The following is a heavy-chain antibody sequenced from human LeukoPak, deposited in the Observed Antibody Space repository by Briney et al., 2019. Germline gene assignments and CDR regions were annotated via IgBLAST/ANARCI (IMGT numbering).Heavy chain of an antibody. J-gene: IGHJ4*02. CDR1: GFTFSSYA. Sequence: GGSLRLSCAASGFTFSSYAMSWVRQAPGKGLEWVSAISGSGGSTYYADSVKGRFTISRDNSKNTLYLQMNSLRAEDTAVYYCAKRITMVRGVIRREYYFDYWGQGTLVTVSS. CDR2: ISGSGGST. V-gene: IGHV3-23*01. CDR3: AKRITMVRGVIRREYYFDY. D-gene: IGHD3-10*01.